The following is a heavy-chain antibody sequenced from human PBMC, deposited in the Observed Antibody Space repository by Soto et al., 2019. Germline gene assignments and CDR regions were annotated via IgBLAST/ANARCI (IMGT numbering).Heavy chain of an antibody. CDR3: ARDMAAAGMTDYYYYYGMDV. CDR1: GDSVSSNSAA. J-gene: IGHJ6*02. Sequence: PSQTLSLTCVISGDSVSSNSAAWNWIRQSPSRGLEWLGRTYYRSKWYNDYAVSVKSRITINPDTSKNQFSLQLNSVTPEGTAVYYCARDMAAAGMTDYYYYYGMDVWGQGTTVTVSS. D-gene: IGHD6-13*01. V-gene: IGHV6-1*01. CDR2: TYYRSKWYN.